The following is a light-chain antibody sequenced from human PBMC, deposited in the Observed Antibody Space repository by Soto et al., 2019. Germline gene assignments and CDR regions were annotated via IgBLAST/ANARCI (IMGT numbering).Light chain of an antibody. CDR2: TND. Sequence: QSVLTQPPSASGIPGQRVTISCSGSSSNIGSMTVSWYQQLPGTAPKVLIYTNDQRPSGVPDRFSGSKSGTSASLAISGLQSEDEAEYYCAAWDNSLSGVVFGGGTKVTVL. V-gene: IGLV1-44*01. CDR3: AAWDNSLSGVV. CDR1: SSNIGSMT. J-gene: IGLJ2*01.